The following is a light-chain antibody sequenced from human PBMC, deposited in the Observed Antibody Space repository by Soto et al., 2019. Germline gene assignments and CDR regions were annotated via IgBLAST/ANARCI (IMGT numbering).Light chain of an antibody. V-gene: IGKV1-33*01. CDR2: VAS. Sequence: DVQMTQSPSSLSASVGDRVTITCQASQDISNHLNWYQQKPGKAPKLLIYVASNLDTGVPSRFSGSGSGTEFTFTISSLQPEDVATYYRQLYDNLLLTFAGGTKVEIK. J-gene: IGKJ4*01. CDR3: QLYDNLLLT. CDR1: QDISNH.